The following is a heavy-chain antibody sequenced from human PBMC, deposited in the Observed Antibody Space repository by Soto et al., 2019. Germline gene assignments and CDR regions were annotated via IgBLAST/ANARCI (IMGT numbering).Heavy chain of an antibody. CDR3: ARDCSSGWHKGGGGNWFDP. CDR2: ISGSGGST. D-gene: IGHD6-19*01. CDR1: GFTFSSYA. V-gene: IGHV3-23*01. J-gene: IGHJ5*02. Sequence: EVQLLESGGRLLQPGGSLRLSCAASGFTFSSYAMSWVRQAPGKGLEWVSGISGSGGSTYYADSVKGRFTISRDNSKNTLYLQMNSLRAEDTAVYYCARDCSSGWHKGGGGNWFDPWGQGTLVTVSS.